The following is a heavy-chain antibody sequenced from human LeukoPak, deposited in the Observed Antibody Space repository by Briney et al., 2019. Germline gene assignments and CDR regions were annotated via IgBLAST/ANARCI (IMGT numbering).Heavy chain of an antibody. D-gene: IGHD3-16*01. CDR1: GFTFSSYS. V-gene: IGHV3-21*01. Sequence: GGSLRLSCAASGFTFSSYSMNWVRQAPGKGLEWVSSISSSSSYIYYADSVKGRFTISRDNAKNSLYLQMNRLRAEHTAVYYCARDRGSEAFDAFDMWGKATMVTVSS. CDR2: ISSSSSYI. J-gene: IGHJ3*02. CDR3: ARDRGSEAFDAFDM.